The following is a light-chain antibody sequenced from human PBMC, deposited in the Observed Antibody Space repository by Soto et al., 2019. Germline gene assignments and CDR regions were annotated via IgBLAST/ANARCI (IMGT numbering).Light chain of an antibody. V-gene: IGKV3-15*01. CDR2: DAS. CDR3: QQYNNWPRT. Sequence: EIVMTQSPATLSLTPGERVALSCRASQSISSYLAWYQQKPGQAPRLLIFDASTRATGIPARFSGSGSGTEFTLTISSLQSEDFAVYYCQQYNNWPRTFGQGTKVDI. J-gene: IGKJ1*01. CDR1: QSISSY.